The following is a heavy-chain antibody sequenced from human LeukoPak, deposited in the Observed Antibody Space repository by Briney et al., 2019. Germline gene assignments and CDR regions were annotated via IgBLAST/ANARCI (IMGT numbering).Heavy chain of an antibody. Sequence: GGSLRLSRAASGFTFSSYEMNWVRQAPGKGLEWVSYISSSGSTIYYADSVKGRFTISRDNAKNSLYLQMNSLRAEDTAVYYCARGRSWSYFDYWGQGTLVTVSS. D-gene: IGHD6-13*01. CDR2: ISSSGSTI. V-gene: IGHV3-48*03. J-gene: IGHJ4*02. CDR3: ARGRSWSYFDY. CDR1: GFTFSSYE.